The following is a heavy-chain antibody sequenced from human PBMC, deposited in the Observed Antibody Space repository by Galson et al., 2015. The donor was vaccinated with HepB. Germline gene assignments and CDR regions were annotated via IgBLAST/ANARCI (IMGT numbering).Heavy chain of an antibody. D-gene: IGHD1-26*01. J-gene: IGHJ2*01. Sequence: LRLSCAASGFTFSTYAMSWVRQAPGKGLEWVSTISGNGAGTYYVDSVKGRFTISRDNSKNTLYLQMNSLRAEDTAVYYCAKPVIGTYWYFDLWDRGALVTVSS. CDR1: GFTFSTYA. V-gene: IGHV3-23*01. CDR3: AKPVIGTYWYFDL. CDR2: ISGNGAGT.